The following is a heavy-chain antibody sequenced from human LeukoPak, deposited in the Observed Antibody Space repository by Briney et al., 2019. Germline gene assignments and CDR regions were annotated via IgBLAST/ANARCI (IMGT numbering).Heavy chain of an antibody. CDR2: ISAYNGNT. V-gene: IGHV1-18*01. CDR3: ARGSGYFQFDY. CDR1: GYTFTSYG. D-gene: IGHD3-22*01. J-gene: IGHJ4*02. Sequence: ASVKVSCKASGYTFTSYGISWVRQAPGQGLEWMGWISAYNGNTNYAQKFQGRVTITADKSTSTAYMELSSLRSEDTAVYYCARGSGYFQFDYWGQGTLVTVSS.